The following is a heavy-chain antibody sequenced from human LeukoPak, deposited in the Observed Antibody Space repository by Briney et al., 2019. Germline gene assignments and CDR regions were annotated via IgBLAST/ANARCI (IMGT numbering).Heavy chain of an antibody. Sequence: PSETLSLTCTVSGGSISSSSYYWGWIRQPPGKGLEWIGSIYYSGSTYYNPSLKSRVTISVDTSKNQFSLKLSSVTAADTAVYYCASIERVTWINWGQGTLVTVSS. V-gene: IGHV4-39*01. CDR2: IYYSGST. CDR1: GGSISSSSYY. CDR3: ASIERVTWIN. J-gene: IGHJ4*02. D-gene: IGHD3-16*01.